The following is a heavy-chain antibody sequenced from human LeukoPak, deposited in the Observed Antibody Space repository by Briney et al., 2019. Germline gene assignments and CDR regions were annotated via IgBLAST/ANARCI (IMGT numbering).Heavy chain of an antibody. CDR2: ISSSSSYT. V-gene: IGHV3-11*06. CDR1: GFTFSNYW. CDR3: ARGPIVVVTLGGYFDY. Sequence: PGGSLRLSCTASGFTFSNYWMSWIRQAPGKRLEWVSYISSSSSYTNYADSVKGRFTISRDNAKNSLYLQMNSLRAEDSAVYYGARGPIVVVTLGGYFDYWGQGTVVTVSS. D-gene: IGHD2-21*02. J-gene: IGHJ4*02.